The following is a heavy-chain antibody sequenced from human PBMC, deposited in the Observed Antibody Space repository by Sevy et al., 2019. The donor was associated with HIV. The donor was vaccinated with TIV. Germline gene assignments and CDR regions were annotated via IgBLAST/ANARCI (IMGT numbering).Heavy chain of an antibody. Sequence: GGSLILSCSASGFTFSSYALLWVRHAPGKGLEWVSLISYDGRNKYYSDSVKGRFAISRDESKTTLFLQMESLRTEDTAIYYCARAGVSYCTDDCYHRFDYWGRGTLVTVSS. V-gene: IGHV3-30*09. D-gene: IGHD2-21*02. CDR1: GFTFSSYA. CDR2: ISYDGRNK. CDR3: ARAGVSYCTDDCYHRFDY. J-gene: IGHJ4*02.